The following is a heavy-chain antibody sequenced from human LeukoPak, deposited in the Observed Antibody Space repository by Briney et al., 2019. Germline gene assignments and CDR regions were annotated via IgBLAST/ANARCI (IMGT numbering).Heavy chain of an antibody. CDR2: ISYDGAEI. J-gene: IGHJ6*02. D-gene: IGHD5-12*01. CDR1: GFTFSNYV. Sequence: GGSLRLSCAASGFTFSNYVVHWVRQAPGKGLEWMALISYDGAEIYYADSVKGRFTISRDNSKSTLYTQVNSLGPEDSAVYYCARSIRPWPVASYYYYGMDVWGQGTTVTVSS. CDR3: ARSIRPWPVASYYYYGMDV. V-gene: IGHV3-30-3*01.